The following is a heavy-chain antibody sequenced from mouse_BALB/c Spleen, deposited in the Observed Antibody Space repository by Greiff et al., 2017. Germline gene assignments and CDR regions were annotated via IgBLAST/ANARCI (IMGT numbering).Heavy chain of an antibody. Sequence: EVQLVESGGDLVKPGGSLKLSCAASGFTFSSYGMSWVRQTPDKRLEWVATISSGGSYTYYPDSVKGRFTISRDNAKNTLYLQMSSLKSEDTAMYYCARQSCSGSGSDFDDWGEGTTVTVS. J-gene: IGHJ1*01. V-gene: IGHV5-6*01. CDR3: ARQSCSGSGSDFDD. D-gene: IGHD1-3*01. CDR1: GFTFSSYG. CDR2: ISSGGSYT.